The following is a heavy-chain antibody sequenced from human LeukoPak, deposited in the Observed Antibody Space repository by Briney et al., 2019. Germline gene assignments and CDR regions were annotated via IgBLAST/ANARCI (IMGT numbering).Heavy chain of an antibody. CDR2: ISSGGNT. D-gene: IGHD6-13*01. CDR1: GFTFNSYA. Sequence: GGSLRLSCAASGFTFNSYAMSWVRQAPGKGLEWVSGISSGGNTYYADSVKGRFTISRDDSENTLNLQMNSLRAEDTAVYYCAKTRKPLPKQQLPPLFDPWGQGTLVTVSS. CDR3: AKTRKPLPKQQLPPLFDP. V-gene: IGHV3-23*01. J-gene: IGHJ5*02.